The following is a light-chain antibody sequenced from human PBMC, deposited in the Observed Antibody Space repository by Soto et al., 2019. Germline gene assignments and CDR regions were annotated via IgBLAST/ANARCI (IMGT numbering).Light chain of an antibody. V-gene: IGKV3-15*01. J-gene: IGKJ5*01. CDR3: QQYNNWPLA. Sequence: EIVMTQSPATLSVSPGARAPLSCRASQSVSSNLAWYQQKPGQAPRLLIYDASTRATVIPARFSGSGSGTEFTLTISSLQSEDFAVYFCQQYNNWPLAFGQGTRLEIK. CDR1: QSVSSN. CDR2: DAS.